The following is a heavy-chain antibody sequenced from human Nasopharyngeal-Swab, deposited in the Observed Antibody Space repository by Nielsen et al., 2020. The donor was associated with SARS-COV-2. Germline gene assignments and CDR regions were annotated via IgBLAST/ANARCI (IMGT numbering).Heavy chain of an antibody. D-gene: IGHD3-10*01. CDR2: INHSGST. Sequence: SETLSLTCAVYGGSFSGYYWSWIRQPPGKGLEWIGEINHSGSTNYNPSLKSRVTISVDTSKNQFSLKLSSVTAADTAVYYCARDLSGVRGFYYYYGMDVWGQGTTVTVSS. J-gene: IGHJ6*02. CDR3: ARDLSGVRGFYYYYGMDV. CDR1: GGSFSGYY. V-gene: IGHV4-34*01.